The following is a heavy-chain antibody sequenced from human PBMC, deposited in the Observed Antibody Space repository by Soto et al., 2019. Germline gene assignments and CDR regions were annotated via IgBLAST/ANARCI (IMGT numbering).Heavy chain of an antibody. J-gene: IGHJ4*02. Sequence: GXSVKVSCKASVYTFTSYGISWVRQAPGQGLEWMGWISAYNGNTNYAQKLQGRVTMTTDTSTSTAYMELRSLGSDDTAVYYCASVRFLEWLLYDYSGQGTLVTVSS. D-gene: IGHD3-3*01. V-gene: IGHV1-18*04. CDR1: VYTFTSYG. CDR3: ASVRFLEWLLYDY. CDR2: ISAYNGNT.